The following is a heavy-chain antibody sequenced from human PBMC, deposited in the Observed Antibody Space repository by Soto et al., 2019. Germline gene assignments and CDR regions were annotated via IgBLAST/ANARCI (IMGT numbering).Heavy chain of an antibody. J-gene: IGHJ6*02. D-gene: IGHD6-13*01. CDR2: IYHSGST. CDR3: ARMRYEAAANYYGMDV. CDR1: GGSISSSNW. V-gene: IGHV4-4*02. Sequence: PSETLSLTCAVSGGSISSSNWWSWVRQPPGKGLEWIGEIYHSGSTNYNPSLKSRVTISVDKSKNQFSLKLSSVTAADTAVYYCARMRYEAAANYYGMDVWGQGTTVTVSS.